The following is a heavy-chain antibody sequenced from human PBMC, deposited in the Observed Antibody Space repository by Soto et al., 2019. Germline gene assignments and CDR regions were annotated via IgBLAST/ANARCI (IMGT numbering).Heavy chain of an antibody. CDR3: VRRRASGTSSRASDY. CDR2: IYPGDSDT. Sequence: PGESLKISCKGSGYSFTSHWIGWVRQMPGRGLEWMAIIYPGDSDTRYSPSFQGQVTISVDKSISAAYLQWRSLKASDTAMYYCVRRRASGTSSRASDYWGQGPLVTVSS. D-gene: IGHD1-26*01. V-gene: IGHV5-51*01. CDR1: GYSFTSHW. J-gene: IGHJ4*02.